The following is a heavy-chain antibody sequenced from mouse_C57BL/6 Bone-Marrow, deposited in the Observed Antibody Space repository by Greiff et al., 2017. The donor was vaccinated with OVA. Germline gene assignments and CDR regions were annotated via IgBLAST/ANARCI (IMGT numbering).Heavy chain of an antibody. CDR1: GFNIKDDY. D-gene: IGHD1-1*01. CDR2: IDPENGDT. J-gene: IGHJ2*01. Sequence: VQLQQSGAELVRPGASVKLSCTASGFNIKDDYMHWVKQRPEQGLEWIGWIDPENGDTAYASKFQGKATITADTSSNTAYLQLSSLTSEDTAVYYCTTVYIYYGSSPDYWGQGTTLTVSS. V-gene: IGHV14-4*01. CDR3: TTVYIYYGSSPDY.